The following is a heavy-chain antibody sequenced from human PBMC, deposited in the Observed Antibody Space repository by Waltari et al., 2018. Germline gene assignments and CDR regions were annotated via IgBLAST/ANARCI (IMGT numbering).Heavy chain of an antibody. CDR1: GFTFSSYG. D-gene: IGHD6-19*01. J-gene: IGHJ4*02. CDR3: ARDGPWGSVAGTSFYFDY. V-gene: IGHV3-33*01. CDR2: IWYDGSNK. Sequence: QVQLVESGGGVVQPGRSLRLSCAASGFTFSSYGMHWVRQAPAPGLEWVAVIWYDGSNKYYADSVKGRFTISRDNSKNTLYLQMNSLRAEDTAVYYCARDGPWGSVAGTSFYFDYWGQGTLVTVSS.